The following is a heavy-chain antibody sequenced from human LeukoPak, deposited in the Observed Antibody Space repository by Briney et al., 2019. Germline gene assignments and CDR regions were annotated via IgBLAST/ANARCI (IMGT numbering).Heavy chain of an antibody. CDR2: ITGSGGNT. J-gene: IGHJ4*02. D-gene: IGHD3-22*01. CDR3: ATHRGIVVVTPFDY. Sequence: GGSPRLSCAASGFTSSSYAMSWVRQAPGMGLDWVSAITGSGGNTYYADSVKGRFTISRDNSKNTLYLQMNSLRAEDTAVYYCATHRGIVVVTPFDYWGQGTLVTVSS. CDR1: GFTSSSYA. V-gene: IGHV3-23*01.